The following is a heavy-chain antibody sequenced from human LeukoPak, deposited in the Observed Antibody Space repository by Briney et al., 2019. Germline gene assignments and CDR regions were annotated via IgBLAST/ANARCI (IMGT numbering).Heavy chain of an antibody. D-gene: IGHD3-22*01. V-gene: IGHV4-4*07. J-gene: IGHJ4*02. CDR1: GGSISSYY. CDR3: ARGPFYYDSSGYASFDY. Sequence: PSETLSLTCTVSGGSISSYYWSWIRQPAGKGLEWIGRIYTSGSTNYNPSLKSRVTMSVDTSKNQFSLKLSSVTAADTAVDYCARGPFYYDSSGYASFDYWGQGTLVTVSS. CDR2: IYTSGST.